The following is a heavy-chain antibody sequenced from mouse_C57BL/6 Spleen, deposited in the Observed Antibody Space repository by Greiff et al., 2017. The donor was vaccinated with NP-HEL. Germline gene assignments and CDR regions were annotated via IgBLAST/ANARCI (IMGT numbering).Heavy chain of an antibody. Sequence: LQESGPELVKPGASVKISCKASGYAFSSSWMNWVKQRPGKGLEWIGRIYPGDGDTNYNGKFKGKATLTADKSSSTAYMQLSSLTSEDSAVYFCARLRDVYAWYFDVWGTGTTVTVSS. CDR1: GYAFSSSW. D-gene: IGHD1-1*01. CDR3: ARLRDVYAWYFDV. J-gene: IGHJ1*03. V-gene: IGHV1-82*01. CDR2: IYPGDGDT.